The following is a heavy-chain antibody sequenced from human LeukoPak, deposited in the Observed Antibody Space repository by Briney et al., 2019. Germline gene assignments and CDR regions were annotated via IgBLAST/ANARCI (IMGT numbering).Heavy chain of an antibody. CDR1: GGSFSGYY. V-gene: IGHV4-34*01. CDR2: INHSGST. D-gene: IGHD6-19*01. CDR3: ARQSPNSSGWYDFDY. Sequence: PSETLSLTCAVYGGSFSGYYWSWIRQPPGKGLEWIGEINHSGSTNYNPSLKSRVTISVDTSKNQFSLKLSSVTAADTAVYYCARQSPNSSGWYDFDYWGQGTLVTVSS. J-gene: IGHJ4*02.